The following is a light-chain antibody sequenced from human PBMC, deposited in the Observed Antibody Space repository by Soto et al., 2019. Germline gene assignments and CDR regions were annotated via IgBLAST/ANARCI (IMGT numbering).Light chain of an antibody. CDR2: GAS. CDR3: QQYNDWPLS. J-gene: IGKJ4*01. CDR1: QNINSR. Sequence: ETEMTQSPATLSVSPGERVTLSCRASQNINSRLAWYQQKPGQAPRLLIYGASTRATGIPARFSGSESGTEFTLTISSLQSEDFAIYYCQQYNDWPLSFGGGANVESK. V-gene: IGKV3-15*01.